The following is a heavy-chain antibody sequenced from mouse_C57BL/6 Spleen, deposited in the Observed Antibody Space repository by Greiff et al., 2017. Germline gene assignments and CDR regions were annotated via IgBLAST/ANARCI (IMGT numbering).Heavy chain of an antibody. D-gene: IGHD2-4*01. V-gene: IGHV3-6*01. J-gene: IGHJ3*01. CDR3: ARGIYYDYDARTWFAY. CDR2: ISYDGSN. CDR1: GYSITSGYY. Sequence: EVKLMESGPGLVKPSQSLSLTCSVTGYSITSGYYWNWIRQFPGNKLEWMGYISYDGSNNYNPSLKNRISITRDTSKNQFFLKLNSVTTEDTATYYCARGIYYDYDARTWFAYWGQGTLVTVSA.